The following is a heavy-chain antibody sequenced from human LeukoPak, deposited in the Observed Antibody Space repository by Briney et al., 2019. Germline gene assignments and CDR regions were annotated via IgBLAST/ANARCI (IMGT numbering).Heavy chain of an antibody. D-gene: IGHD6-19*01. CDR3: AREARRIIAVAGTRPLYWFDP. V-gene: IGHV1-18*01. Sequence: ASVKVSCKASGYTFTSYGISWVRQAPGQGLEWMGWISAYNGNTNYAQKLQGGVTMTTDTSTSTAYMELRSLRSDDTAVYYCAREARRIIAVAGTRPLYWFDPWGQGTLVTVSS. CDR1: GYTFTSYG. CDR2: ISAYNGNT. J-gene: IGHJ5*02.